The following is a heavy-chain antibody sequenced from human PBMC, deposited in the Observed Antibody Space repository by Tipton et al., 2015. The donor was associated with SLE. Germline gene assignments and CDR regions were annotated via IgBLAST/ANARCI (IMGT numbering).Heavy chain of an antibody. CDR3: ATTGGRASGFDP. V-gene: IGHV1-3*01. Sequence: QSGPEVKKPGASVKVFCKASGYSFTNYAMHWVRQAPGQRLEWMGWINAGSGNTRYSQKFQGRISVSRDTSASTAYMELSSLRSEDTAVYYCATTGGRASGFDPWGQGPLVTVS. D-gene: IGHD4-17*01. CDR2: INAGSGNT. CDR1: GYSFTNYA. J-gene: IGHJ5*02.